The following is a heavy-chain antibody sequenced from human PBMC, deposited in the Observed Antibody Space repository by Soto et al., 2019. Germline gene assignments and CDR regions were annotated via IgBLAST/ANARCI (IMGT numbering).Heavy chain of an antibody. Sequence: GALRLSCAASGFTFSTYYMDWVRQAPGKGLEWVSSISSSSSYIYYADSVKGRFTVSRDNAKNSLYLQMNSLRAEDTAVYYCARDRIITGTTWHYYYMDVWGKGTTVTVSS. V-gene: IGHV3-21*01. CDR2: ISSSSSYI. D-gene: IGHD1-7*01. J-gene: IGHJ6*03. CDR3: ARDRIITGTTWHYYYMDV. CDR1: GFTFSTYY.